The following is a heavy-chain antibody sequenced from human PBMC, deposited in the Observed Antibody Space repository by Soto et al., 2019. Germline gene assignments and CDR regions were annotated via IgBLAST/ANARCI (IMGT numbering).Heavy chain of an antibody. CDR3: AREGSGYNL. CDR2: IIPVFGRP. CDR1: GCSFSSFG. D-gene: IGHD5-12*01. V-gene: IGHV1-69*13. J-gene: IGHJ1*01. Sequence: GASVKVSCKASGCSFSSFGISCVRQAPGQGLEWMGGIIPVFGRPNYAQRFRGRLTITADESTNTVYLELIDLRSEDTAVYYCAREGSGYNLWGQGTQVTVSS.